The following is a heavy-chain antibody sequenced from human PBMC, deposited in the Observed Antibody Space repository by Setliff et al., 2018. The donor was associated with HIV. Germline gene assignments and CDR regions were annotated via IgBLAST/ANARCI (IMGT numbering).Heavy chain of an antibody. CDR1: GFAFSGHQ. CDR3: GTAMYYYYGLDV. V-gene: IGHV4-4*02. Sequence: PGGSLRLSCAASGFAFSGHQMSWVRQAPGKGLEWIGEAYHRGNTNYNPSLKSRVTMSVDKSLNQVSLKLSSVTAADTAVYYCGTAMYYYYGLDVWGQGIRVTVSS. D-gene: IGHD2-2*01. CDR2: AYHRGNT. J-gene: IGHJ6*02.